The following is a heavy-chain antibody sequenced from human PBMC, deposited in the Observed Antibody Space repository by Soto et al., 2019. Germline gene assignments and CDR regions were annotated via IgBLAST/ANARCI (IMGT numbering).Heavy chain of an antibody. D-gene: IGHD2-8*01. CDR2: IDWDDDK. J-gene: IGHJ4*02. V-gene: IGHV2-70*11. CDR3: ARFPQRRCTNGVCYTAYYFDY. Sequence: SGPTLVKPTQTLTLTCTFSGFSLSTSGMCVSWIRQPPGKALEWLARIDWDDDKYYSTSLKTRLTISKDTSKNQVVLTMTNMDPVDTATYYCARFPQRRCTNGVCYTAYYFDYWGQGTLVTVSS. CDR1: GFSLSTSGMC.